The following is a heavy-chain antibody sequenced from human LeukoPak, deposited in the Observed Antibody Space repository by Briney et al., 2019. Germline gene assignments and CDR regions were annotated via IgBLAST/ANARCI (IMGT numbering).Heavy chain of an antibody. V-gene: IGHV3-7*01. CDR2: IKEDGSEK. CDR3: ARLSYDSGTHYTCYEY. Sequence: PGGSLRLSCAASGFTFSNYWMSWVRQAPGKGLEWVANIKEDGSEKYYVDSVKGRFTISRDNAKNSLSLQVNSLSAEDTAVYYCARLSYDSGTHYTCYEYWGQGTLVTVSS. D-gene: IGHD3-10*01. J-gene: IGHJ4*02. CDR1: GFTFSNYW.